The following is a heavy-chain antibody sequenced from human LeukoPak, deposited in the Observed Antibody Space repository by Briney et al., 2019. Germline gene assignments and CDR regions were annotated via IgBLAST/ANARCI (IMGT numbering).Heavy chain of an antibody. Sequence: PGRSLRLSCAASGFTFSSYGMHWVRQAPGKGLEWVAVIWYDGSNKYYADSVKGRFTISRDNSKNTLYLQMNSLRAEDTAVYYCAKDDYYGSGTYPFDCWGQGTLVTVSS. J-gene: IGHJ4*02. V-gene: IGHV3-33*06. CDR3: AKDDYYGSGTYPFDC. D-gene: IGHD3-10*01. CDR1: GFTFSSYG. CDR2: IWYDGSNK.